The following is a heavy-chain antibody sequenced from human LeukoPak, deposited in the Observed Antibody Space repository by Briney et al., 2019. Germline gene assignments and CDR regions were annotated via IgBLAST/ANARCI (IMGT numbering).Heavy chain of an antibody. CDR1: GFTFSSYS. Sequence: PGGSLRLSCAASGFTFSSYSMNWVRQAPGKGLEWVSSISSSSSYIYYADSVKGRFTISRDNAKNSLYLQMNSLRAEDTAVYYCARQVGSRVSDAFDIWGQGTMVTVSS. J-gene: IGHJ3*02. CDR2: ISSSSSYI. V-gene: IGHV3-21*01. D-gene: IGHD4-11*01. CDR3: ARQVGSRVSDAFDI.